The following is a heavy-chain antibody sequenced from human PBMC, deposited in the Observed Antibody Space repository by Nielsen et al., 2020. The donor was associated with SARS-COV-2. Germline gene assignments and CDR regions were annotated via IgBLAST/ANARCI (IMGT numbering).Heavy chain of an antibody. CDR3: AKDSHPYSSSYDY. D-gene: IGHD6-13*01. Sequence: GESLKISCAASGFTFSSYAMHWVRQAPGKGLEWVAVIWYDGSNKYYADSVKGRFTISRDNAKNSLYLQMNSLRAEDTALYYCAKDSHPYSSSYDYWGQGTLVTVSS. J-gene: IGHJ4*02. CDR2: IWYDGSNK. V-gene: IGHV3-33*03. CDR1: GFTFSSYA.